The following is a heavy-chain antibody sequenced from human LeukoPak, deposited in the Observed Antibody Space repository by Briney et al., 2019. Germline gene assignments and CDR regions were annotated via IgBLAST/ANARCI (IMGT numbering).Heavy chain of an antibody. CDR2: ISNSGSTI. J-gene: IGHJ4*02. D-gene: IGHD2-8*01. CDR1: GFSISDYE. CDR3: AKAYCTNGVCYNSFDY. Sequence: GGSLRLSCAASGFSISDYEMNWVRQAPGKGLEWISHISNSGSTIHYADSVKGRFTTSRDNAKSSLYLQMNSLRAEDTAVYYCAKAYCTNGVCYNSFDYWGQGTLVTVSS. V-gene: IGHV3-48*03.